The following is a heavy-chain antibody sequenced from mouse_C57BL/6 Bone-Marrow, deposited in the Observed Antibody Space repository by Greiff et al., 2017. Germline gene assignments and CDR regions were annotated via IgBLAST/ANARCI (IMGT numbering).Heavy chain of an antibody. J-gene: IGHJ2*01. CDR2: IHPSDSDT. CDR3: APIYSNYGY. Sequence: PGQGLEWIGRIHPSDSDTNYNQKFKGKATLTVDKSSSTAYMQLSSLTSEDSAVYYCAPIYSNYGYWGQGTTLTVSS. D-gene: IGHD2-5*01. V-gene: IGHV1-74*01.